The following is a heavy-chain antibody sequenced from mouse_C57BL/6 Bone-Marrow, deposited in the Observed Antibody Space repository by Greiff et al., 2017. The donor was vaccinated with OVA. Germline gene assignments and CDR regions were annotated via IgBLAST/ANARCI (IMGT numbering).Heavy chain of an antibody. Sequence: QVQLQQPGAELVKPGASVKLSCKASGYTFTSYWMHWVTQRPGRGLEWIGRIDPNRGGTTYNEKFKSKATLTVDKPSSTAYMQHSSLTSEGSAVYYWARDDYDTGDGGYYCDYWGQGTTLTVSS. D-gene: IGHD2-4*01. CDR2: IDPNRGGT. J-gene: IGHJ2*01. CDR3: ARDDYDTGDGGYYCDY. CDR1: GYTFTSYW. V-gene: IGHV1-72*01.